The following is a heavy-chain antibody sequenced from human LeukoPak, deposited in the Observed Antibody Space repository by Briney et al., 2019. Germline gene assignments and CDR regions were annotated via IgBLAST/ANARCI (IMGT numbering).Heavy chain of an antibody. CDR1: GFTFSRYV. V-gene: IGHV3-64D*06. D-gene: IGHD1-26*01. J-gene: IGHJ4*02. Sequence: GGSLRLSCAASGFTFSRYVMSWVRQAPGKGLEYLAVIGGDGVTAYFADSVKGRFTVSRDISKNTLYLQMTSLRPEDTAVYYCVRDLWGFDYWGQGTLVTVSS. CDR2: IGGDGVTA. CDR3: VRDLWGFDY.